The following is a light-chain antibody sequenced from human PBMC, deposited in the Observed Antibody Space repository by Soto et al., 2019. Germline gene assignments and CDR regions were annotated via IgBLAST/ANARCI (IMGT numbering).Light chain of an antibody. CDR2: GNS. Sequence: QSVLTQPPSVSGAPGQRVTISCTGSSSNIGAGYDVHWYQQLPGTAPKLLIYGNSNRPSGVPDRFSGSKSGTSASLAITGLQVEDGADYYCQSYDSSLGGLYVFGTGTKLPVL. J-gene: IGLJ1*01. V-gene: IGLV1-40*01. CDR1: SSNIGAGYD. CDR3: QSYDSSLGGLYV.